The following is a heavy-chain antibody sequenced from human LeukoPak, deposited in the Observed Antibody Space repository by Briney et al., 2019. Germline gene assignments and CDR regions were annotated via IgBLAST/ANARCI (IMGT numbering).Heavy chain of an antibody. CDR2: ISGSGGGT. J-gene: IGHJ4*02. CDR3: ARDMVAGGPDY. Sequence: GGSLRLSCAASGFTFSSSAMSWVRQAPGKGLEWVSGISGSGGGTYYADSVKGRFTISRDNSKNTLYLQMNSLRAEDTAVYYCARDMVAGGPDYWGQGTLVTVSS. CDR1: GFTFSSSA. V-gene: IGHV3-23*01. D-gene: IGHD6-19*01.